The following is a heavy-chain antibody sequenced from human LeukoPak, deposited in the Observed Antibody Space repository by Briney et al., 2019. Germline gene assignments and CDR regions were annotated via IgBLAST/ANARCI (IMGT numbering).Heavy chain of an antibody. CDR1: GASLTTHY. J-gene: IGHJ4*02. Sequence: SETLSLTCTVSGASLTTHYWAWIRQPPGKGMEWIGFVSKTGNTNYNASLKSRVTISADTSKNTFSLKLSSLTAADTAAYFCARRGAPSKFYYFDSWGQGTLVTVSS. D-gene: IGHD1-26*01. CDR3: ARRGAPSKFYYFDS. V-gene: IGHV4-59*08. CDR2: VSKTGNT.